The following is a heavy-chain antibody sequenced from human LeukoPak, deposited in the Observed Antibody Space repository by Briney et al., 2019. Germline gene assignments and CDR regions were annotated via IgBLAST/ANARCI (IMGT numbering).Heavy chain of an antibody. D-gene: IGHD6-13*01. V-gene: IGHV3-30*04. Sequence: GGSLRLSCAASGFTFSGSAMHWVRQAPGKGLEWVAVISYDGSNKYYADSVKGRFTISRDNSKNTLYLQMNSLRAEDTAVYYCASLAAAAGGGFDYWGQGTLVTVSS. CDR3: ASLAAAAGGGFDY. J-gene: IGHJ4*02. CDR2: ISYDGSNK. CDR1: GFTFSGSA.